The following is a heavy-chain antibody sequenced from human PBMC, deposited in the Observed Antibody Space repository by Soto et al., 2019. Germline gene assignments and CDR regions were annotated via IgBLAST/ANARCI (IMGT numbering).Heavy chain of an antibody. CDR2: IYYSGST. J-gene: IGHJ4*02. CDR1: GGSINSSNSC. V-gene: IGHV4-30-4*08. Sequence: PSETLSLTCTVSGGSINSSNSCWGWIRQPPGKGLEWIGYIYYSGSTYYNPSLKSRVTISVDTSKNQFSLKLSSVTAADTAVYYCARVDSSGYQPFDYWRQGTLVTVSS. CDR3: ARVDSSGYQPFDY. D-gene: IGHD3-22*01.